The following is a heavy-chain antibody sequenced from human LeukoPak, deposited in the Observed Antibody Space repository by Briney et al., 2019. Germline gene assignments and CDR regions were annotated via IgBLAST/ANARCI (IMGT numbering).Heavy chain of an antibody. CDR1: GFTFSSYE. J-gene: IGHJ5*02. Sequence: GGSLRLSCAASGFTFSSYEMHWVRQAPGKGLEWVADISSSGTTIYYADSVKGRFTISRDNAKNSLYLQMNSLRAEDTAVYYCARLLVATPGVDPWGQGTLVAVSS. CDR2: ISSSGTTI. D-gene: IGHD5-12*01. CDR3: ARLLVATPGVDP. V-gene: IGHV3-48*03.